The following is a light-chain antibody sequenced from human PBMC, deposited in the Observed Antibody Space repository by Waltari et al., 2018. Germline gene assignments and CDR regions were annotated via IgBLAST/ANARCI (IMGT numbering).Light chain of an antibody. J-gene: IGKJ4*01. V-gene: IGKV1-27*01. CDR3: QKYNAAPLI. CDR1: PGIVNF. Sequence: IQLTQSPSSLAASVGDRVTITCRARPGIVNFLAWYQQKPGKVPRLLISTASTFQSGVPPRFSGSGSGTEFTLTIAGLQPEDVATYYCQKYNAAPLIFGGGTKVEIK. CDR2: TAS.